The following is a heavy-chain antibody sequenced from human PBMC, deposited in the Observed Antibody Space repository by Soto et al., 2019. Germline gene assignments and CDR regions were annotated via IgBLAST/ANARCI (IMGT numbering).Heavy chain of an antibody. J-gene: IGHJ4*02. D-gene: IGHD2-15*01. CDR2: VYWDDDK. V-gene: IGHV2-5*02. CDR3: AHSRRRPSCRGGNCYHFDS. CDR1: GFSISADAVG. Sequence: QITLKESGPTLVKHTQTLTLTCSCSGFSISADAVGVGWFRQPPGQAPEWIAIVYWDDDKRYSPSLKSRLTITNDISRNHLVLTMNNGDPVDTATYFCAHSRRRPSCRGGNCYHFDSWGQGTLVPVSS.